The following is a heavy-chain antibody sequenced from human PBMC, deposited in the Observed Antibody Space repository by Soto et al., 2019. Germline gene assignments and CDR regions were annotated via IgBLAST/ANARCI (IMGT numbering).Heavy chain of an antibody. Sequence: SETLSLTCTVSGGSISSYYWSWIRQPPGKGLEWIGYIYYSGSTNYNPSLKSRVTISADKSISTAYLQWSSLKASDTAMYYCARQGYRYYYDSSGYSFDYWGQGTLVTVSS. CDR1: GGSISSYY. CDR3: ARQGYRYYYDSSGYSFDY. CDR2: IYYSGST. V-gene: IGHV4-59*08. D-gene: IGHD3-22*01. J-gene: IGHJ4*02.